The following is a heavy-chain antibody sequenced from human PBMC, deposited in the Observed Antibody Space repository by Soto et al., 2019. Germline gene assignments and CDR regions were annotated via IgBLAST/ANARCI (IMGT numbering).Heavy chain of an antibody. V-gene: IGHV3-21*01. Sequence: PGGSLRLSCTASGFTFGDYAMSWFRQAPGKGLEWVSSISRSSSNIYYADSVKGRLTISRDNSKSTLYLQMDSLRAEDTAVYYCARRPVTYYFDYWGQGTLVTVSS. CDR2: ISRSSSNI. CDR3: ARRPVTYYFDY. J-gene: IGHJ4*02. D-gene: IGHD4-17*01. CDR1: GFTFGDYA.